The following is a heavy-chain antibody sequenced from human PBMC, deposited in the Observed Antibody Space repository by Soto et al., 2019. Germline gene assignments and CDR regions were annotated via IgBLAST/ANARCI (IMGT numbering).Heavy chain of an antibody. CDR3: ARVRRNDASDYYGMDV. J-gene: IGHJ6*02. CDR2: ISSGSTTI. V-gene: IGHV3-48*02. CDR1: GFSFSTST. Sequence: TGGSLRLSCAASGFSFSTSTMNWGRQAPGKGLEWVSYISSGSTTIYYADSVKGRFTISRDNGKNSLYLQMNSLRDEDTAVYYCARVRRNDASDYYGMDVWGQGTTVTVSS. D-gene: IGHD1-1*01.